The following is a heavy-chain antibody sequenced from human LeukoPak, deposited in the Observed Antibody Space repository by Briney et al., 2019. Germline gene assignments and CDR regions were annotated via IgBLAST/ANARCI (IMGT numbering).Heavy chain of an antibody. D-gene: IGHD3-9*01. V-gene: IGHV1-3*01. CDR3: ARPYYDILTGYYTYYFDY. J-gene: IGHJ4*02. CDR2: INAGNGNT. Sequence: ASVKVSCKASGYTLTSYAMHWERQAPGQRLEWMGWINAGNGNTKYSQEFQGRVTITRDTSACTAYMELSSLRSEDTAVYYCARPYYDILTGYYTYYFDYWGQGTLVTVSS. CDR1: GYTLTSYA.